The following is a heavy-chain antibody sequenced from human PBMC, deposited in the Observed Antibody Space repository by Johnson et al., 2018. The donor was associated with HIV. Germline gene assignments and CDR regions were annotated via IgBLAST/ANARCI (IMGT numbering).Heavy chain of an antibody. CDR2: ISYDGSNK. CDR3: AKELAADGVDAFDI. J-gene: IGHJ3*02. CDR1: GFTFSSYA. V-gene: IGHV3-30-3*01. D-gene: IGHD6-13*01. Sequence: QVQLVESGGGVVRPGGSLRLSCAASGFTFSSYAMHWVRQAPGKGLEWVAVISYDGSNKYYADSVKGRFTISRDNSKNTVYLQMNSLRAEDTAVYYCAKELAADGVDAFDIWGQGTMVTVSS.